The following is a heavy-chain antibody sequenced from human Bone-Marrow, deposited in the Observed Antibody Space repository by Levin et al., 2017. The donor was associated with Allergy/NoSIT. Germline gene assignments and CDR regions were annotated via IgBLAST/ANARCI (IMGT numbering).Heavy chain of an antibody. CDR1: GFSFNIYD. J-gene: IGHJ3*01. CDR2: IDTAGDT. D-gene: IGHD6-13*01. V-gene: IGHV3-13*01. CDR3: AGGGSLLAADTTAFDL. Sequence: GGSLRLSCAASGFSFNIYDMPWVRQVTGKGLEWVSFIDTAGDTYYPDSVRGRFTISRENANNSLYLQMNSLGAGDTAVYYCAGGGSLLAADTTAFDLWGQGTMVTVSS.